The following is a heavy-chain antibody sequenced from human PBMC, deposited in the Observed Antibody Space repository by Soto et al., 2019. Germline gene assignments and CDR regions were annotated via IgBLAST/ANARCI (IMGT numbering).Heavy chain of an antibody. V-gene: IGHV1-2*02. CDR1: GYTFTGYY. CDR3: ARVRIVVVVAATTGGAFDI. CDR2: INPNSGGT. Sequence: ASVKVSCKASGYTFTGYYMHWVRQAPGQGLEWMGWINPNSGGTNYAQKFQGRVTMTRDTSISTAYMELSRLRSDDTAVYYCARVRIVVVVAATTGGAFDIWGQGTMVTVSS. D-gene: IGHD2-15*01. J-gene: IGHJ3*02.